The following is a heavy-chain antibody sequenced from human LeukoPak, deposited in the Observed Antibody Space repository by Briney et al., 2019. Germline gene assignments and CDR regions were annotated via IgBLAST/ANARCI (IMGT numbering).Heavy chain of an antibody. V-gene: IGHV3-7*01. Sequence: GGSLRLSCAASGFTFSSYLMTWVRQPPGKGLEWVANIKRDGSETYYVDSVKGRFTISRDNAKNSLYLQMNSLRAEDTAVYYCARKTANWFDPWGQGTLVTVSS. CDR1: GFTFSSYL. CDR2: IKRDGSET. CDR3: ARKTANWFDP. J-gene: IGHJ5*02.